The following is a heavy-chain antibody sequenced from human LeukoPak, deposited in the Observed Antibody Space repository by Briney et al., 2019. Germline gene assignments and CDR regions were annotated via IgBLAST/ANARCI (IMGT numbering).Heavy chain of an antibody. J-gene: IGHJ4*02. D-gene: IGHD1-26*01. CDR2: ISSSSSYI. V-gene: IGHV3-21*01. Sequence: GGSLRLSCAASGFTFSSYSMNWVRQAPGKGQGWVSSISSSSSYIYYADSVKGRFTISRDNAKNSLYLQMNSLRAEDTAVYYCAREGGSYKRVYDYWGQGTLVTVSS. CDR1: GFTFSSYS. CDR3: AREGGSYKRVYDY.